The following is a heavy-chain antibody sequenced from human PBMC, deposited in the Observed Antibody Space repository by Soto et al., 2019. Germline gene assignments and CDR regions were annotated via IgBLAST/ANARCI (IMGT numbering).Heavy chain of an antibody. CDR1: GGTFSSST. CDR3: ARSRVIVVVVAATHDAFDI. D-gene: IGHD2-15*01. V-gene: IGHV1-69*02. Sequence: SVKVSCKASGGTFSSSTISWVRQAPGQGLEWMGRIIPILGIANYAQKFQGRVTITADKSTSTAYMELSSLRSEDTAVYYCARSRVIVVVVAATHDAFDIWGQGTMVTVSS. CDR2: IIPILGIA. J-gene: IGHJ3*02.